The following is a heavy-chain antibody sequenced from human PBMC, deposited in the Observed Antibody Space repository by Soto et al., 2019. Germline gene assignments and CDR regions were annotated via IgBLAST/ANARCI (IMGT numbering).Heavy chain of an antibody. Sequence: GESLKISCKGSGYSFTSYWIGWVRQMPGKGLEWMGIIYPGDSDTRYSPSFQGQVTISADKSISTAYLQWSSLKASDTAMYYCARLAYYYDSSGYFLGDYYYGMDVWGQGTTVTVSS. CDR3: ARLAYYYDSSGYFLGDYYYGMDV. CDR2: IYPGDSDT. CDR1: GYSFTSYW. D-gene: IGHD3-22*01. V-gene: IGHV5-51*01. J-gene: IGHJ6*02.